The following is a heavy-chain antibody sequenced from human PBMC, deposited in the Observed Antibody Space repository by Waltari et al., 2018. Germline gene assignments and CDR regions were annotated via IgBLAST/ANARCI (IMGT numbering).Heavy chain of an antibody. CDR3: ASVRTSGYWGFDY. Sequence: QVQLQESGPGLVKPSETLSLTCTVSGDSINNHDLSWIRQPAGQGLKWMGRIYPSGATHYNPSLKSRVTMSLDTSKNHFSLKPTSVTATDTAAYYCASVRTSGYWGFDYWGQGALVTVSS. D-gene: IGHD3-22*01. CDR2: IYPSGAT. J-gene: IGHJ4*02. V-gene: IGHV4-4*07. CDR1: GDSINNHD.